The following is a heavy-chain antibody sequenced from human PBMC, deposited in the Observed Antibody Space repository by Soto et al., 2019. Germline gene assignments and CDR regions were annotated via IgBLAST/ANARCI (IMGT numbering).Heavy chain of an antibody. Sequence: EDHLLESGGGLVQPGGSLRLSCAASGFTFGIYAMAWVRQAPGKGLEWVSGISSDGGFKGYIDSVRGRFTTSRDNSNSRFYLQMNGLRADDTAIYYCAKYTRTEHLVERWGQGTLVTVSS. CDR1: GFTFGIYA. J-gene: IGHJ4*02. D-gene: IGHD3-3*02. CDR3: AKYTRTEHLVER. CDR2: ISSDGGFK. V-gene: IGHV3-23*01.